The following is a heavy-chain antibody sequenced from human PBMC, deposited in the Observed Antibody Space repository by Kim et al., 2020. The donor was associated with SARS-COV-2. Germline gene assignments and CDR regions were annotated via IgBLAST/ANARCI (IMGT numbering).Heavy chain of an antibody. CDR2: ISGSGGST. CDR1: GFTFSSYA. Sequence: GGSLRLSCAASGFTFSSYAMSWVRQAPGKGLEWVSAISGSGGSTYYADSVKGRFTISRDNSKNMLYLQMNSLRAEDTAVYYCAKGYYYDSSGYPRRDYYYMDVWGKGTTVTVSS. V-gene: IGHV3-23*01. CDR3: AKGYYYDSSGYPRRDYYYMDV. D-gene: IGHD3-22*01. J-gene: IGHJ6*03.